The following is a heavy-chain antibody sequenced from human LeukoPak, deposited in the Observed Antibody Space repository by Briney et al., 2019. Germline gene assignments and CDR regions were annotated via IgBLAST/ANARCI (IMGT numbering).Heavy chain of an antibody. V-gene: IGHV4-59*01. CDR1: GDSISGYY. CDR2: IYDGGST. D-gene: IGHD5-12*01. Sequence: SETLSLTCTVSGDSISGYYWSWIRQSPGKGLEWMGNIYDGGSTNYNPSLMSRVTISVDTSKSQLSLSLKSVTAADTALYYCARRIVDSGYDCLDYWGQGTPVTVSS. J-gene: IGHJ4*02. CDR3: ARRIVDSGYDCLDY.